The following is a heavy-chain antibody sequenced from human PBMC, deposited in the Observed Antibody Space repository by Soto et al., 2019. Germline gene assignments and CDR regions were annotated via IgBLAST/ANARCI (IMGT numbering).Heavy chain of an antibody. CDR2: ISYDGSNK. J-gene: IGHJ6*02. Sequence: QVPLVESGGGVVQPGRSLRLSCAASGFTFSSYGMHWVRQAPGKGLEWVAVISYDGSNKYYADSVKGRFTISRDNYKNTLYLEMISLRAEDTAVYYWAEDRSSPGVDVWGQGTTVTVSS. CDR1: GFTFSSYG. D-gene: IGHD6-13*01. V-gene: IGHV3-30*18. CDR3: AEDRSSPGVDV.